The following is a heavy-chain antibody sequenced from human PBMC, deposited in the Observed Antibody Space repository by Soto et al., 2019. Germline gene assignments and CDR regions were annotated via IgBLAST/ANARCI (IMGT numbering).Heavy chain of an antibody. D-gene: IGHD3-10*01. CDR1: GGSISSYY. V-gene: IGHV4-59*01. J-gene: IGHJ3*02. CDR3: ARAVTMVRGVIMFAFDI. Sequence: SETLSLTCTVSGGSISSYYWSWIRQPPGKGLEWIGYIYYSGSTNYNPSLKSRVTISVDTSKNQFSLKLSSVTAADTAVYYCARAVTMVRGVIMFAFDIWGQGTMFTV. CDR2: IYYSGST.